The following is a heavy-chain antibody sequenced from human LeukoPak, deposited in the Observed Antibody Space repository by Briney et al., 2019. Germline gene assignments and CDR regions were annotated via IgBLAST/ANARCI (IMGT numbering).Heavy chain of an antibody. CDR3: ARPPDYGDYYGY. D-gene: IGHD4-17*01. CDR1: GGSISSNNW. Sequence: SETLSLTCAVSGGSISSNNWWIWVRQSPEKGLEWIGEIYHDGSTNYNPSLKSRVTISMDKSKNQLSLKLNFVTAADTAVYYCARPPDYGDYYGYWGQGTLVTVSS. J-gene: IGHJ4*02. V-gene: IGHV4-4*02. CDR2: IYHDGST.